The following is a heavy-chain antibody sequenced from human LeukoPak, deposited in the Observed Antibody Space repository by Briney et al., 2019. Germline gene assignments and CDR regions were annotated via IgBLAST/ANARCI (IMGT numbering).Heavy chain of an antibody. CDR2: IKQDGSEK. Sequence: GGSLRLSCAASGFTFSSYWMSWVRQAPGKGLEWVANIKQDGSEKYYVDSVKGRFTISRDNAKNSPYLQMNSLRAEDTAVYYCARDPDYYYDSSGYYDYWGQGTLVTVSS. CDR1: GFTFSSYW. J-gene: IGHJ4*02. D-gene: IGHD3-22*01. V-gene: IGHV3-7*01. CDR3: ARDPDYYYDSSGYYDY.